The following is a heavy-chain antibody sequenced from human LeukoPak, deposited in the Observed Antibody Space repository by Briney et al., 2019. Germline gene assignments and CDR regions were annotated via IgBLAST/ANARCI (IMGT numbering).Heavy chain of an antibody. V-gene: IGHV4-31*03. CDR1: GGSICSGGYY. J-gene: IGHJ3*02. D-gene: IGHD2-8*02. CDR2: IYYSGST. CDR3: ARDPGASLADDAFDI. Sequence: SETLSLTCTVSGGSICSGGYYWSWIRQHPGKGLEWIGYIYYSGSTYYNPSLKSRVTISVDTSKNQFSLKLSSVTAADTAVYYCARDPGASLADDAFDIWGQGTMVTVSS.